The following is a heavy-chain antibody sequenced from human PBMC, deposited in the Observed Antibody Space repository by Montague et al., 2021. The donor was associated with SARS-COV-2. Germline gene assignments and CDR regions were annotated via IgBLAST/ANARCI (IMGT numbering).Heavy chain of an antibody. CDR2: IYNSGLS. CDR3: SCIQSSSRKGTFDY. J-gene: IGHJ4*01. V-gene: IGHV4-4*07. Sequence: SETLSLTCSVSGDSISTYHWSWIRQPAGKGLEWIGRIYNSGLSNSNPSLKSRVTIPVDTSKNQLSLKLSSVTAADTAIYYYSCIQSSSRKGTFDYWGHGTLVTVSS. D-gene: IGHD4-11*01. CDR1: GDSISTYH.